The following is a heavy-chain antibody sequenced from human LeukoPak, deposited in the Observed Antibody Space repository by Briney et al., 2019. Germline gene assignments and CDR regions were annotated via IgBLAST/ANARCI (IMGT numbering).Heavy chain of an antibody. Sequence: SETLSLTRTVSCGSISRYYWSWIRQPPGKGLAWIGYVYYSGSTNYNPSLKSRVTISVDTSMNQFSLKLSSVTAADTAVYYCARSSYDSSGYYYEEGYFDYWGQGTLVTVSS. CDR1: CGSISRYY. CDR2: VYYSGST. J-gene: IGHJ4*02. V-gene: IGHV4-59*01. D-gene: IGHD3-22*01. CDR3: ARSSYDSSGYYYEEGYFDY.